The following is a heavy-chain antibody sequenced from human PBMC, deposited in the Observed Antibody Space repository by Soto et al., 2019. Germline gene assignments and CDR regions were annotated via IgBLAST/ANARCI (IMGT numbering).Heavy chain of an antibody. Sequence: PGGSLRLSCAASGFTFSDFGMSWVRQAPGKGLEWVSGISDSGFDTYPADSVKGRFSISRDNSRNTLFLQMNSLRVEATAIYLCPVIDQSSNYVQYWGQGTQVTSPQ. V-gene: IGHV3-23*01. D-gene: IGHD3-10*01. CDR2: ISDSGFDT. CDR3: PVIDQSSNYVQY. J-gene: IGHJ4*02. CDR1: GFTFSDFG.